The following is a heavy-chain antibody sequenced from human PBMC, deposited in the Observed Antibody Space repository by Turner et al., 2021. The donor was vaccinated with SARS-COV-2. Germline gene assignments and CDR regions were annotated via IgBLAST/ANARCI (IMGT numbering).Heavy chain of an antibody. CDR1: GFTFSSYW. Sequence: EVQLVESGGGLVQPGGSLSLSCAASGFTFSSYWMSWGRQAPGKGLEWVANIKQDGSEKYYVDSVKGRFTISRDNAKNSLYLQMNSLRAEDTAVYYCARLHTSSWYFDYWGQGTLVTVSS. D-gene: IGHD6-13*01. J-gene: IGHJ4*02. CDR3: ARLHTSSWYFDY. CDR2: IKQDGSEK. V-gene: IGHV3-7*03.